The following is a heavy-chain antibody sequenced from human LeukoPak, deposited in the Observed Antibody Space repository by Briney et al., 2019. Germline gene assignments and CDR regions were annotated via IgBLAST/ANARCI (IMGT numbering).Heavy chain of an antibody. J-gene: IGHJ3*02. V-gene: IGHV4-34*01. Sequence: PSETLSLTCAVYGGSFSGYYWSWIRQPPGKGLEWIGEINHSGSTNYNPSLKSRVTISVDTSKNQFSLKLSSVTAADTAVYYCAISQWELDAFDIWGQGTMVTVSS. CDR2: INHSGST. D-gene: IGHD1-26*01. CDR1: GGSFSGYY. CDR3: AISQWELDAFDI.